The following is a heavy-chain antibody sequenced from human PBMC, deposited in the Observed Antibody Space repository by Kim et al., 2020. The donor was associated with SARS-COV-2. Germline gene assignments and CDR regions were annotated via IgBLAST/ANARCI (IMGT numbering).Heavy chain of an antibody. J-gene: IGHJ4*02. Sequence: ADSVKGRFTISRDNSKKTLYLQMNSLRAEDTAVYYCAKPGTYSTYYFDYWGQGTLVTVSS. V-gene: IGHV3-23*01. D-gene: IGHD6-13*01. CDR3: AKPGTYSTYYFDY.